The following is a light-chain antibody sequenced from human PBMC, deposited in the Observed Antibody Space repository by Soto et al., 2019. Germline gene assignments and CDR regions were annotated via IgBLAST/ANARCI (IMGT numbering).Light chain of an antibody. V-gene: IGKV3-11*01. CDR1: QSVSIN. CDR2: GES. CDR3: QQRSSCPIT. Sequence: IVVTQPPATLSLSPGEIAALSSSASQSVSINLAWYKQKPGQANRLLIYGESRRATGITDRFSGSGSGTDFTITISSIENEDFEVYYCQQRSSCPITFGRGTTVDIK. J-gene: IGKJ4*01.